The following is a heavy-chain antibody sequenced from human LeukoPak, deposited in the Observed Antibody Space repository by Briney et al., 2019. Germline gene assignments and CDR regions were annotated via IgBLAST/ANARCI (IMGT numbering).Heavy chain of an antibody. CDR2: VSGGGGTST. CDR3: AKGGGLLWLGESPRWFDP. D-gene: IGHD3-10*01. V-gene: IGHV3-23*01. J-gene: IGHJ5*02. CDR1: GFTFSTSA. Sequence: GGYLRLSCAASGFTFSTSAMSWVRQAPGKGLEYVSTVSGGGGTSTYYTDSVAGRFLISRDDPKYTLYLQMSSLRVEDTAVYYCAKGGGLLWLGESPRWFDPWGQGTLVTVSS.